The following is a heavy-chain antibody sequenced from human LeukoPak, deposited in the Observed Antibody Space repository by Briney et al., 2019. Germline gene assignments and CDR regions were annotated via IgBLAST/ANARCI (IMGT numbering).Heavy chain of an antibody. D-gene: IGHD2-8*01. J-gene: IGHJ4*02. Sequence: ASVKVSCKASGGTFSSYAISWVRQAPGQGLEWMGRIIPILGIANYAQKFQGRVTITADESTSTAYMELSSLRSEDTAVYYCARVAVRPDGGGDSTLGVGLDYWGQGTLVTVSS. CDR3: ARVAVRPDGGGDSTLGVGLDY. CDR1: GGTFSSYA. CDR2: IIPILGIA. V-gene: IGHV1-69*04.